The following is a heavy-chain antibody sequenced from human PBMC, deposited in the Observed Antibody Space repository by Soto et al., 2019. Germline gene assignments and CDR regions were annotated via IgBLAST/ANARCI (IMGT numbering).Heavy chain of an antibody. V-gene: IGHV1-69*01. CDR2: IIPVIGSA. D-gene: IGHD6-13*01. CDR1: GGTCHNYA. CDR3: ASSDGTSWYGDY. Sequence: QLVLVQSGAEVKKPGSSVTVSCKASGGTCHNYAVTWVRQAPGQGLEWIGGIIPVIGSANYAQKFQSRVTISADESTSTAYMDLKSLGSEDTAVYYCASSDGTSWYGDYWGQGTLVTVSS. J-gene: IGHJ4*02.